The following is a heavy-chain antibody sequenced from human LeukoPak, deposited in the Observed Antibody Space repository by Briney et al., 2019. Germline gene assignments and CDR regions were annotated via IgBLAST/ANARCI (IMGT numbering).Heavy chain of an antibody. Sequence: PGRSLRLSCAASGFTFSSYGMHWVRQAPGKGLEWVAVISYDGSNKYYADSVKGRFTISRDNSKNTLYLKMNSLRAEDTAVYYCAREEYGDHLWWWGQGTPVTVSS. D-gene: IGHD4-17*01. J-gene: IGHJ4*02. V-gene: IGHV3-30*03. CDR3: AREEYGDHLWW. CDR1: GFTFSSYG. CDR2: ISYDGSNK.